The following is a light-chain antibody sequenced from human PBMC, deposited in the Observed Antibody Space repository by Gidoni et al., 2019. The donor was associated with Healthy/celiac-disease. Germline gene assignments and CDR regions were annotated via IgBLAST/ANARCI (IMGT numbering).Light chain of an antibody. CDR3: QQYDNLPLT. V-gene: IGKV1-33*01. Sequence: DSQMTQSPSSLSAYVGDRVTITCQASQDISNYLNWYQQKPGKAPKLLIYDASNLETGVPSRFSGSGSGTDFTFTISSLQPEDIATYYCQQYDNLPLTFGPGTKVDIK. J-gene: IGKJ3*01. CDR2: DAS. CDR1: QDISNY.